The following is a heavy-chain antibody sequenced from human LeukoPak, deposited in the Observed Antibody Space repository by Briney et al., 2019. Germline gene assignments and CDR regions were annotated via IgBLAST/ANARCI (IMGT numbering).Heavy chain of an antibody. Sequence: GGSLRLSCAASGFTFSNYWMHWVRQAPGKGLVWVSHINSDGSSTNYADSVKGRFTISRDNAKNTLYLQMNSLRAEDTTVYYCAKECPVAATFCWFDPWGQGTLVTVSS. CDR1: GFTFSNYW. D-gene: IGHD2-15*01. V-gene: IGHV3-74*01. J-gene: IGHJ5*02. CDR3: AKECPVAATFCWFDP. CDR2: INSDGSST.